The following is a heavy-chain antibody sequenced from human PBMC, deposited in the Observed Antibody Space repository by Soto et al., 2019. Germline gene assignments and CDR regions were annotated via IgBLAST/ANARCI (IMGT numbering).Heavy chain of an antibody. CDR2: IYRGGIT. CDR1: GYSISSGLY. CDR3: AIGNPDWFDP. J-gene: IGHJ5*02. Sequence: SETLSLTCAASGYSISSGLYWGWIRQPPGKGLEWIGTIYRGGITYYNPSLKSRVTISIDTSKNHFSLRLSSVTATDTAVYFCAIGNPDWFDPWGQGTLVTAPQ. V-gene: IGHV4-38-2*01. D-gene: IGHD1-1*01.